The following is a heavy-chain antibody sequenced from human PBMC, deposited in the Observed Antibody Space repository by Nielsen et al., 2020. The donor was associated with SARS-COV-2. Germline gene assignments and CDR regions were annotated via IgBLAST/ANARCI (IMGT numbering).Heavy chain of an antibody. CDR1: GYTFTSYY. CDR3: ARGRRCGGDCYRDVGYYGMDV. D-gene: IGHD2-21*02. J-gene: IGHJ6*02. V-gene: IGHV1-46*01. Sequence: ASVKVSCKASGYTFTSYYMHWVRQAPGQGLEWMGIINPSGGSTSYAQKFQGRVTMTRDTSASTAYMELSSLRSEDTAVYYCARGRRCGGDCYRDVGYYGMDVWGQGTTVTVSS. CDR2: INPSGGST.